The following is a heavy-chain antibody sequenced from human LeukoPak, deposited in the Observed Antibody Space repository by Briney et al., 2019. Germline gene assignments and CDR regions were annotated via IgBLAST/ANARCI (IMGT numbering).Heavy chain of an antibody. Sequence: GGSLRLSCAASGFTFSSYGMHWVRQAPGKGLEWVAVIWYDGSNKYYADSVKGRFTISRDNSKNTLYLQMNSLRAEDTAVYYCARVLELEILISHGMDVWGQGTTVTVSS. CDR2: IWYDGSNK. V-gene: IGHV3-33*01. D-gene: IGHD1-7*01. CDR1: GFTFSSYG. J-gene: IGHJ6*02. CDR3: ARVLELEILISHGMDV.